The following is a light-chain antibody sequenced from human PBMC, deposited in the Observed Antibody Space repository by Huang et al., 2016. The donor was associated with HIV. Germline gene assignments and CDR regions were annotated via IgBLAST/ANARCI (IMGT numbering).Light chain of an antibody. Sequence: DIEMTQSPDSLTVSLGARAIINCNSSQAVLKNSNKKNYLAWYQQRPGQPPKVLSCGASSRESGVPDRCSGSGSGTDFNLTISSLQPEDLAVYYCQQYYSPPYTFGQGTRLEI. CDR1: QAVLKNSNKKNY. CDR2: GAS. CDR3: QQYYSPPYT. V-gene: IGKV4-1*01. J-gene: IGKJ2*01.